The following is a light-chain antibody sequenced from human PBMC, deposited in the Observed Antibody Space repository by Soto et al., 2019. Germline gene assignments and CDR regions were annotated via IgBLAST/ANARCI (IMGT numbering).Light chain of an antibody. CDR2: DAS. J-gene: IGKJ1*01. CDR3: LQRNNWPPWT. V-gene: IGKV3-11*01. Sequence: ETVMTQSPATLSVSPGERATLSCRASQSVSSNLAWYQQKPGQAPRLVIYDASNRAAGIPDRFSGSGSGTDFTLTISGLEPEDFALYYCLQRNNWPPWTFGQGTKVDI. CDR1: QSVSSN.